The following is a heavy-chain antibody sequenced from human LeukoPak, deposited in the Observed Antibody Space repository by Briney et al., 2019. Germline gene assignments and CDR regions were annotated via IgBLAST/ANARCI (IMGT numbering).Heavy chain of an antibody. D-gene: IGHD3-10*01. CDR3: ARDRGQRAGREHQIDY. CDR1: GGSFSGYY. J-gene: IGHJ4*02. V-gene: IGHV4-34*01. Sequence: MSSETLSLTCAVYGGSFSGYYWSWIRQPPGKGLEWIGYIYFSGSTYYNPSLKSRVTISIDTSKNQFSLKLSSVTAADTAVYYCARDRGQRAGREHQIDYWGQGTLVTVSS. CDR2: IYFSGST.